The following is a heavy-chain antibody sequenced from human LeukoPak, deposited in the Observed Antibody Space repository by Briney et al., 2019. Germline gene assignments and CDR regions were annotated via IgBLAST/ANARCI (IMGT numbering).Heavy chain of an antibody. D-gene: IGHD3-22*01. CDR1: GFTVSSNY. V-gene: IGHV3-53*01. Sequence: RGSLRLSCAASGFTVSSNYMNWVRQAPGKGLGWVSIIYSGGGTDYADSVKGRFTISRDNSKHPLYLQMNNLRAEDTAVYYCARDRRGYDASGHYYRHFDFWGQGTLVSVSS. J-gene: IGHJ4*02. CDR3: ARDRRGYDASGHYYRHFDF. CDR2: IYSGGGT.